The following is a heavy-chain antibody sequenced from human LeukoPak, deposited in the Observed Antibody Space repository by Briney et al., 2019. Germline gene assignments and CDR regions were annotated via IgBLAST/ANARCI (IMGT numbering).Heavy chain of an antibody. D-gene: IGHD3-10*01. V-gene: IGHV3-11*03. CDR2: ISDSSRYT. CDR3: ARSYYGSQGNFDY. CDR1: GLTFSDHY. J-gene: IGHJ4*02. Sequence: PGGSLRLSCAASGLTFSDHYMMWIRQAPGKGLEWVSYISDSSRYTHFADSVKGRFTISRDNAKNSLYLQMNSLRAEDTAVYYCARSYYGSQGNFDYWGQGTLVTVSS.